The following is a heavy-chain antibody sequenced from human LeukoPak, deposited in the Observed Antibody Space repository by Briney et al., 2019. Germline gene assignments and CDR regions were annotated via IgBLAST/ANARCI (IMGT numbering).Heavy chain of an antibody. D-gene: IGHD4-17*01. Sequence: GGSLRLSCAASGFTFSDYNMRWIRQAPGKVLEWVSTVSSGGSTYYADSVKGRFTISRDNSKNTLYLQVNSLRAEDTAVYYCASYYGDSLFDSWGQGTLVTVSS. J-gene: IGHJ4*02. CDR1: GFTFSDYN. CDR2: VSSGGST. CDR3: ASYYGDSLFDS. V-gene: IGHV3-66*01.